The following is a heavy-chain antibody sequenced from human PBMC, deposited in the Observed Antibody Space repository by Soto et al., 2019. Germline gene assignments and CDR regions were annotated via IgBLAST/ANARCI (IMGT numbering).Heavy chain of an antibody. CDR3: TGITGFRGMDV. D-gene: IGHD2-8*02. CDR1: GDCVSTNSAA. V-gene: IGHV6-1*01. J-gene: IGHJ6*02. CDR2: TYYKSKWNN. Sequence: PGQTLSLTCAISGDCVSTNSAAWNWIRQSPSRGLEWLGRTYYKSKWNNDYALSVKSRITINPDTSKNQCGLHLYSVTPKNTAVYYCTGITGFRGMDVWGQGTPVTVSS.